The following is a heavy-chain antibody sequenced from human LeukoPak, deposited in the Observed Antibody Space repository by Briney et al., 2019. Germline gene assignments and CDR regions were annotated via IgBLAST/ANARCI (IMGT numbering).Heavy chain of an antibody. J-gene: IGHJ4*02. CDR2: ISGSADST. V-gene: IGHV3-23*01. CDR3: ARDGPQQVDWLVGYFDY. D-gene: IGHD3-9*01. CDR1: GFTFSTYA. Sequence: GGSLRLSCAASGFTFSTYAMSWVRQAPGKGLEWVSSISGSADSTYYADSVKGRFTISRDNSKNTLYLQMNSLRAEDTALYYCARDGPQQVDWLVGYFDYWGQGTLVTVSS.